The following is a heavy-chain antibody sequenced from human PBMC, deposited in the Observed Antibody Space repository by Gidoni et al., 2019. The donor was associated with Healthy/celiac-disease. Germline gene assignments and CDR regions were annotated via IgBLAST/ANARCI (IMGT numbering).Heavy chain of an antibody. CDR2: IYYSGST. CDR1: VGSLSRSSYY. J-gene: IGHJ6*02. Sequence: QLQLQESVPGLVKPSETLSLTCTVSVGSLSRSSYYWGWIRQPPGKGLEWIGRIYYSGSTYYNPSLKSRVTISVDTSKNQFSLKLSSVTAADTAVYYCASDPNAYGDYGMDVWGQGTTVTVSS. V-gene: IGHV4-39*01. D-gene: IGHD4-17*01. CDR3: ASDPNAYGDYGMDV.